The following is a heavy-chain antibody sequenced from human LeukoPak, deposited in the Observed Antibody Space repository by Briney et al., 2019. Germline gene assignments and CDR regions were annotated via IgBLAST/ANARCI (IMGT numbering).Heavy chain of an antibody. CDR2: IYYSGST. CDR1: GGSISSYY. Sequence: SETLSLTCTVSGGSISSYYWSWIRQPPGKGLEWIGYIYYSGSTNYNPSLKSRVTISVDTSKNQFSLKLSSVTAADTAVYYCAKIKRIAAAVAYYYYMDVWGKGTTVTVSS. V-gene: IGHV4-59*01. CDR3: AKIKRIAAAVAYYYYMDV. J-gene: IGHJ6*03. D-gene: IGHD6-13*01.